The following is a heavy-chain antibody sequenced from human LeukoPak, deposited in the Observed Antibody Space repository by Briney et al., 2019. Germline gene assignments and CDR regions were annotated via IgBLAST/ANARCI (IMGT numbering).Heavy chain of an antibody. Sequence: PSETLSLTCAVYGGSFSGYYWSWIRRPPGKGLEWIGEINHSGSTNYNPSLKSRVTISVDTSKNQFSLKLSSVTAADTAVYYCARGRTTSGYWGQGTLVTVSS. CDR2: INHSGST. CDR3: ARGRTTSGY. V-gene: IGHV4-34*01. CDR1: GGSFSGYY. D-gene: IGHD4-17*01. J-gene: IGHJ4*02.